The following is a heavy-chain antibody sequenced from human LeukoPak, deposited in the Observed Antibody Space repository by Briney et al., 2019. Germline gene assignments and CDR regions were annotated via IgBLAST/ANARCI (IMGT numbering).Heavy chain of an antibody. Sequence: GGSLRLSCEGSGFTFSRHGMHWVRQAPGKGLVWVSRINSDGSSTSYADSVKGRFTISRDNAKNTLYLQMNSLRAEDTAVYYCATLGRVDVADYWGQGTLVTVSS. CDR1: GFTFSRHG. CDR2: INSDGSST. CDR3: ATLGRVDVADY. D-gene: IGHD7-27*01. J-gene: IGHJ4*02. V-gene: IGHV3-74*01.